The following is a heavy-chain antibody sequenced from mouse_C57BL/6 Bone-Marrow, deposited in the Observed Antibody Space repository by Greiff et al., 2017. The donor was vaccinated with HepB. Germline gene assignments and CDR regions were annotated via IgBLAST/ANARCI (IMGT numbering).Heavy chain of an antibody. V-gene: IGHV3-6*01. Sequence: VQLKESGPGLVKPSQSLSLTCSVTGYSITSGYYWNWIRQFPGNKLEWMGYISYDGSNNYNPSLKNRISITRDTSKNQFFLKLNSVTTEDTATYYCATSSSYWGQGTLVTVSA. CDR1: GYSITSGYY. J-gene: IGHJ3*01. CDR3: ATSSSY. CDR2: ISYDGSN.